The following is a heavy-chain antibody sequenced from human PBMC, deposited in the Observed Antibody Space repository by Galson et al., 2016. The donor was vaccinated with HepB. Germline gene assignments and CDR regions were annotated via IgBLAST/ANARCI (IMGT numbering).Heavy chain of an antibody. CDR3: ARGRYSGSPWGMDV. V-gene: IGHV3-33*01. CDR1: GFILSSYG. J-gene: IGHJ6*02. D-gene: IGHD5-12*01. CDR2: IWYDGSNE. Sequence: LRLSCAASGFILSSYGMHWVRQAPGKGLEWVAVIWYDGSNEYYADSVKGRFTISRDKSKNTLYLQMNSLSAEDTAVYSCARGRYSGSPWGMDVWGQGTTVTVSS.